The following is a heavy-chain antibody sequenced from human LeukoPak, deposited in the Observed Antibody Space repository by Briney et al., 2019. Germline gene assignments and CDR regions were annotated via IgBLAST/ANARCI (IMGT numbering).Heavy chain of an antibody. CDR1: GLTFSSYG. D-gene: IGHD2-2*02. J-gene: IGHJ3*02. V-gene: IGHV3-30*02. CDR2: IRYDGNNK. Sequence: GGSLRLSCAASGLTFSSYGMHWVRQAPGKGLEWVAFIRYDGNNKYYADSVKGRFTISRDNSKNTLYLQMNSLRAEDTAVYYCAKDRSYCSSTICYTKDAFDIWGQGTMVTVSS. CDR3: AKDRSYCSSTICYTKDAFDI.